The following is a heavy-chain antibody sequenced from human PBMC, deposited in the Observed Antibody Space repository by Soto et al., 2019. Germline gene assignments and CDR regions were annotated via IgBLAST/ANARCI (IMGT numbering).Heavy chain of an antibody. J-gene: IGHJ5*02. CDR1: GGSISSFY. CDR3: ARSAALGTLDNWFDP. V-gene: IGHV4-59*01. Sequence: QVHLQESGPGLVKPSETLSLTCTVSGGSISSFYWSWIRQPPGKGLGWIGYIYYSGSTNHNPSHKSRVSISVDTSKNQFSLKLHSVTAADTAVYYCARSAALGTLDNWFDPWGQGTLVTVSS. CDR2: IYYSGST. D-gene: IGHD3-3*01.